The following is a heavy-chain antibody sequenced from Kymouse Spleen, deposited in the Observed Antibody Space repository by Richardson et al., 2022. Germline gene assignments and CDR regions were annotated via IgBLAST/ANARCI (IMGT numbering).Heavy chain of an antibody. J-gene: IGHJ6*02. D-gene: IGHD7-27*02. CDR1: GGSISSSSYY. CDR2: IYYSGST. V-gene: IGHV4-39*01. Sequence: QLQLQESGPGLVKPSETLSLTCTVSGGSISSSSYYWGWIRQPPGKGLEWIGSIYYSGSTYYNPSLKSRVTISVDTSKNQFSLKLSSVTAADTAVYYCARHNWGRAYYYYYGMDVWGQGTTVTVSS. CDR3: ARHNWGRAYYYYYGMDV.